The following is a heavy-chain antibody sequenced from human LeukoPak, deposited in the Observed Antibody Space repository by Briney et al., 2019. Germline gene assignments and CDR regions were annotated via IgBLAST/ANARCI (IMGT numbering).Heavy chain of an antibody. Sequence: GGSLSLSSAASGVIGSHYWMKWPRQAPGKGLEWVANIKEDESEKHYVDSVKGRFTISRDSAKNSLFLQLTSLRPDDTAMYYCAVGYGGYSGQGSRVTVSS. CDR2: IKEDESEK. J-gene: IGHJ4*02. CDR3: AVGYGGY. V-gene: IGHV3-7*05. D-gene: IGHD4-23*01. CDR1: GVIGSHYW.